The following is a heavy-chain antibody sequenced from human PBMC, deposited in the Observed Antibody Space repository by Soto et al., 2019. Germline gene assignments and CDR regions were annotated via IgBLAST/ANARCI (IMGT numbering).Heavy chain of an antibody. V-gene: IGHV4-59*01. CDR3: ARENYYDSSGSYNLDY. CDR2: IYSSGSTKYSGST. CDR1: GGSIRSYY. J-gene: IGHJ4*02. Sequence: SETLSLTCNVSGGSIRSYYLSWIRQPPGKGLEWIGYIYSSGSTKYSGSTNYNPSLKSRVTMTRDTSTSTVYMELSSLRSEDTAVYYCARENYYDSSGSYNLDYWGQGTLVTVSS. D-gene: IGHD3-22*01.